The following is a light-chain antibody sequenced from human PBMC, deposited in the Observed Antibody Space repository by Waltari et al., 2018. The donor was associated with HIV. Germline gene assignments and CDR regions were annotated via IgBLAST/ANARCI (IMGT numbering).Light chain of an antibody. J-gene: IGLJ3*02. CDR3: TTWDSSVTAWV. V-gene: IGLV1-47*02. Sequence: QSVLTQPPSASGTPGQRVTISCSGSSSNIGSDFVYWYQQLPGTAPKLLIYSNDQRPSGVPDRFSGSKSGPSASLALSGLRSEDEADYYCTTWDSSVTAWVFGGGTKLTVL. CDR1: SSNIGSDF. CDR2: SND.